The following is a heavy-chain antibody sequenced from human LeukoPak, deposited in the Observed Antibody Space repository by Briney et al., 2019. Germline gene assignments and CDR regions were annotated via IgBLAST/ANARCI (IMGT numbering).Heavy chain of an antibody. D-gene: IGHD6-13*01. CDR2: ISGSGGST. V-gene: IGHV3-23*01. J-gene: IGHJ3*01. Sequence: GGSLRLSCAASGFMFRGAAMTWVRQAPGKGLEWVSGISGSGGSTYYADSVKGRFTISRDNSKNTLYLQMNSLRAEDTAVYYCAKDHSSSPWGQGTMVTVSS. CDR3: AKDHSSSP. CDR1: GFMFRGAA.